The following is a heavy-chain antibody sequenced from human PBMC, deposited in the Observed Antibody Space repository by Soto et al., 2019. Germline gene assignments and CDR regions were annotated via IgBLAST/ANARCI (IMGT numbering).Heavy chain of an antibody. CDR2: IYPGGTT. J-gene: IGHJ5*02. CDR1: GGSINNYY. D-gene: IGHD2-21*02. CDR3: ARGPYCGTDCYFSS. V-gene: IGHV4-4*07. Sequence: QVHLQESGPGLVKPSETLSLSCTVFGGSINNYYWSWIRQPAGKGLEWIGRIYPGGTTDYNSSLKSRVIMSVDTAKNQFSLKLNSVTAADTAVYYCARGPYCGTDCYFSSWGQGALVIVS.